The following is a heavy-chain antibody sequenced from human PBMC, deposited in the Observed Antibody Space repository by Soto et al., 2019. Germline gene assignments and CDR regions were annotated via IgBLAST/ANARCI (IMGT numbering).Heavy chain of an antibody. CDR3: ARGLAASIYCSSTSCTRKNWFDP. J-gene: IGHJ5*02. V-gene: IGHV4-34*01. D-gene: IGHD2-2*01. Sequence: SETLSLTCAVYGGSFSGYYWSWIRQPPGKGLEWIGEINHSGSTNYNPSLKSRVTISVDTSKNQFSLKLSSVTAADTAVYYCARGLAASIYCSSTSCTRKNWFDPWGQGTLVTVSS. CDR1: GGSFSGYY. CDR2: INHSGST.